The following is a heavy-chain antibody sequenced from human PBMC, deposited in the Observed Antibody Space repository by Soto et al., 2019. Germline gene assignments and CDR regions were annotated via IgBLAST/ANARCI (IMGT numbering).Heavy chain of an antibody. CDR1: GYSSTSYW. Sequence: PGEPLKISCKGSGYSSTSYWIGWARQMPGKGLEWMGIIYPGDYDTRYSPSFQGQVTISADKSISTAYLQLSSLKASDTAMYYCAKSRARLQLWLDYWGQGTLVTVSS. J-gene: IGHJ4*02. CDR2: IYPGDYDT. D-gene: IGHD5-18*01. V-gene: IGHV5-51*01. CDR3: AKSRARLQLWLDY.